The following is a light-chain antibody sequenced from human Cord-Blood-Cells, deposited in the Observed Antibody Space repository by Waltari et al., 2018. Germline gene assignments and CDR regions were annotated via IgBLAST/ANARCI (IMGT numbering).Light chain of an antibody. J-gene: IGLJ3*02. CDR1: SSHVGGYTY. CDR2: DVS. CDR3: SSYTSSSTGV. Sequence: HSALTQPASVAGSPGPSTTISCTGTSSHVGGYTYLPWYQPRPGKAPKLMFYDVSNRPSGVSNRFSGSKSDNTAPLTISGLQAEDEADYYCSSYTSSSTGVFGGGTKLTVL. V-gene: IGLV2-14*01.